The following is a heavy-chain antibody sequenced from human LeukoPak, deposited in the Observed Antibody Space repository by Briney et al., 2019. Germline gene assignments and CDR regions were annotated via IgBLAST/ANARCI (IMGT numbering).Heavy chain of an antibody. D-gene: IGHD1-26*01. CDR1: GFTVSSNY. CDR2: IYSGGST. CDR3: ARANSGTYSSPWDY. V-gene: IGHV3-53*01. Sequence: GGSLRLSCAASGFTVSSNYMSWVRQAPGKGLEWVSVIYSGGSTYYADSVKGRFTISRDNSKNTLYLQMNSLRAEDTAVYYCARANSGTYSSPWDYWGQGTLVNVSS. J-gene: IGHJ4*02.